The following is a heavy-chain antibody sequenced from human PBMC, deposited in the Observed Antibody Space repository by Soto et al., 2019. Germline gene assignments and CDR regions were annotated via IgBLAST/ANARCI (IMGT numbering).Heavy chain of an antibody. V-gene: IGHV4-59*02. Sequence: TSETLSLTCTVSGGSVSTYYGSWIRQPPGKGLEWIGYIYYSGSTSYNPSLKSRVTISVDTSKNQFSLKLRSVTAADTAVYYCASDRSSGWDQGYGMDVWGQGTTVTVSS. CDR3: ASDRSSGWDQGYGMDV. CDR1: GGSVSTYY. D-gene: IGHD6-19*01. J-gene: IGHJ6*02. CDR2: IYYSGST.